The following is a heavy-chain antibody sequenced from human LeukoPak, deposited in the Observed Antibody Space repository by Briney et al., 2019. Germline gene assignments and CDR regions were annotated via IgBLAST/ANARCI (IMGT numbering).Heavy chain of an antibody. CDR3: ARIGYSSSSLDY. Sequence: GGSLRVSCAASGFTFRNYWMTWVRHAPGKGLEWVANINQEGSAKYYLDSVKGRFTISRDNAKNSVYLQMNSLRAEDTGVYHCARIGYSSSSLDYWGQGILVTVSS. CDR2: INQEGSAK. V-gene: IGHV3-7*01. D-gene: IGHD6-6*01. J-gene: IGHJ4*02. CDR1: GFTFRNYW.